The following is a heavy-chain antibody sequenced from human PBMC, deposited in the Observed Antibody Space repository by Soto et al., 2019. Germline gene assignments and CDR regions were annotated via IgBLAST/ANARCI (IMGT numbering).Heavy chain of an antibody. Sequence: GESLKISCKGSGYSFTSYWIGWVRQMPGKGLEWMGIIYPGDSDTRYSPSFQGQVTISADKSISTAYLQWSSLKASDTAMYYCAREDMYNYCSGGSCYSDAFDIWGQGTMVTVSS. J-gene: IGHJ3*02. D-gene: IGHD2-15*01. V-gene: IGHV5-51*01. CDR3: AREDMYNYCSGGSCYSDAFDI. CDR1: GYSFTSYW. CDR2: IYPGDSDT.